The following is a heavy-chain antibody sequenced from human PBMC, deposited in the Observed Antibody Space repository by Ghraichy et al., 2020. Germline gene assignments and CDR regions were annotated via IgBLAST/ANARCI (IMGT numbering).Heavy chain of an antibody. D-gene: IGHD1-26*01. CDR3: ARGGDSTGELPEDNWFDP. CDR2: INPNSGGT. J-gene: IGHJ5*02. CDR1: GYTFTGYY. V-gene: IGHV1-2*02. Sequence: ASVKVSCKASGYTFTGYYMHWVRQAPGQGLEWMGWINPNSGGTNYAQKFQGRVTMTRDTSISTAYMELSRLRSDDTAVYYCARGGDSTGELPEDNWFDPWGQGTLVTVSS.